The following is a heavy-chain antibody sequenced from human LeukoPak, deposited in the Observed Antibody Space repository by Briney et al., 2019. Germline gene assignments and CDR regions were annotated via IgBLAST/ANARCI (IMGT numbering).Heavy chain of an antibody. D-gene: IGHD2-2*01. J-gene: IGHJ5*02. V-gene: IGHV4-59*01. CDR1: GGSISSYY. Sequence: SETLSLTCTVSGGSISSYYWSWIRQPPGKGLEWIGYIYYSGSTNYNPSLKSRVTISVDTSKNQFSLKLSSVTAADTAVYYCARSFVVVPAAMPENWFDPWGQGTLVTVSS. CDR2: IYYSGST. CDR3: ARSFVVVPAAMPENWFDP.